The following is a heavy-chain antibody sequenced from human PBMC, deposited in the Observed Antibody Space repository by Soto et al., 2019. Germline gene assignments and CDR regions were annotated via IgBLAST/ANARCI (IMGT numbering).Heavy chain of an antibody. V-gene: IGHV3-7*01. CDR3: ARDRPYCSSTTCSALWGYMDV. J-gene: IGHJ6*04. D-gene: IGHD2-2*01. CDR1: GFTFSRFW. CDR2: IKEDGSVE. Sequence: EVQLVESGGGLVQPGGSLRLSCVASGFTFSRFWMSWVRQAPGKGLEWVANIKEDGSVEYYVDSVKGRFTISRDNEKNSLYLQMSSLRAEDTAVFYCARDRPYCSSTTCSALWGYMDVWGKGTTVTVSS.